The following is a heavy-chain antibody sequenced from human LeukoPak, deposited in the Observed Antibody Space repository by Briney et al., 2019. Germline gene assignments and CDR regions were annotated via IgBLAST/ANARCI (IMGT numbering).Heavy chain of an antibody. J-gene: IGHJ4*02. CDR2: INSDGSST. CDR3: ARLKGYCSGASCYSYYFDY. CDR1: GFTFSSYW. V-gene: IGHV3-74*01. D-gene: IGHD2-15*01. Sequence: PGGSLRLSCAASGFTFSSYWMSWVRQAPGKGLVWVSRINSDGSSTRYADSVEGRFTISRDNAKNTLYLQMNSLRDEDTALYYCARLKGYCSGASCYSYYFDYWGQGTLVTVSS.